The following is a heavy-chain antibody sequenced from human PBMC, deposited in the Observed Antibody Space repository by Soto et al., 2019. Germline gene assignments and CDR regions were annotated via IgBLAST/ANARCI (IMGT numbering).Heavy chain of an antibody. J-gene: IGHJ4*02. CDR2: IYHSGST. CDR1: GGSISSSNW. V-gene: IGHV4-4*02. D-gene: IGHD3-10*01. Sequence: PSETRSRTWAVSGGSISSSNWWSFFRQPPGKGREWIGEIYHSGSTYYNPSLKSRVTISVDRSKNQFSLKLSSVTAADTAVYYCARALLDYYGSGSYYNGQFDYWGQGTLVTVSS. CDR3: ARALLDYYGSGSYYNGQFDY.